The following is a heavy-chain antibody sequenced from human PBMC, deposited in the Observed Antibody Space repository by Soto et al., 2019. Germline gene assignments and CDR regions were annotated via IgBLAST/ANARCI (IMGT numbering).Heavy chain of an antibody. CDR3: YCSGGSCYSARNFQH. CDR2: ISGSGGST. V-gene: IGHV3-23*01. CDR1: GFTFSSYA. Sequence: GGSLRLSCAASGFTFSSYAMSWVRQAPGKGLEGVSAISGSGGSTYYADSVKGRFTISRDNSKNTLYLQMNSLRAEDTAVYYCYCSGGSCYSARNFQHWGQGTLVTVSS. J-gene: IGHJ1*01. D-gene: IGHD2-15*01.